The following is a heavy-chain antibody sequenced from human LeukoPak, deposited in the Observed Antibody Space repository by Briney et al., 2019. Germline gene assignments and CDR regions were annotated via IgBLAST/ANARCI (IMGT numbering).Heavy chain of an antibody. CDR3: ARAYYGSGSYSFDY. Sequence: PGGSLRLSCAASGFSFSDYSMNWVRQAPGKGLEWVSYISRSSSPIYYADSVKGRFTISRDNAKNSLYLQMNSLRAEDTAVYYCARAYYGSGSYSFDYWGQGTLVTVSS. D-gene: IGHD3-10*01. CDR1: GFSFSDYS. J-gene: IGHJ4*02. V-gene: IGHV3-48*01. CDR2: ISRSSSPI.